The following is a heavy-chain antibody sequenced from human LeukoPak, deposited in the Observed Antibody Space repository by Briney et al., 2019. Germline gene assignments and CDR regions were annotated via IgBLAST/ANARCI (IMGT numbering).Heavy chain of an antibody. CDR1: GGSISSYY. CDR3: AGDLRYYDSSGYQRAFDI. D-gene: IGHD3-22*01. CDR2: IYYSGST. Sequence: SETLSLTCTVSGGSISSYYWSWIRQPPGKGLEWIGYIYYSGSTNYNPSLKSRVTISVDTSKNQFSLKLSSVTAADTAAYYCAGDLRYYDSSGYQRAFDIWGQGTMVTVSS. V-gene: IGHV4-59*01. J-gene: IGHJ3*02.